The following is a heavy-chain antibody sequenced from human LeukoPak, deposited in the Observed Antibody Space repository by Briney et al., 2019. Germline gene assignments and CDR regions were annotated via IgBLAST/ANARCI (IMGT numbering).Heavy chain of an antibody. CDR1: GYTFTRYY. D-gene: IGHD5-24*01. Sequence: ASVKVSCKASGYTFTRYYMHWVRQAPGQGLEWMGWINPNSGGTNYAQKFQGRVTMTRDTSISTAYMELSRLRSDDTAVYYCARDRDGYNNDAFDIWGQGTMVTVSS. J-gene: IGHJ3*02. CDR3: ARDRDGYNNDAFDI. CDR2: INPNSGGT. V-gene: IGHV1-2*02.